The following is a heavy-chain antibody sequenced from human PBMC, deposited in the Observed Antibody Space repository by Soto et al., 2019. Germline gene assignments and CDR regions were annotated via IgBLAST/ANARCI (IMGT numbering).Heavy chain of an antibody. V-gene: IGHV1-2*04. CDR1: GYTFTGYY. J-gene: IGHJ6*02. CDR3: ARGTGIAAAGTDYYYGMDV. D-gene: IGHD6-13*01. CDR2: INPNSGGT. Sequence: ASVKVSCKASGYTFTGYYMHWVRQAPGQGLEWMGWINPNSGGTNYAQKFQGWVTMTRDTSISTAYMELSRLRSDDTAVYYCARGTGIAAAGTDYYYGMDVWGQGTTVTVSS.